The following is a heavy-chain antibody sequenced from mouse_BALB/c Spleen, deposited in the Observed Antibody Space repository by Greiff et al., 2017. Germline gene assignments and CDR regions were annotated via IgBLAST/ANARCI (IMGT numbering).Heavy chain of an antibody. D-gene: IGHD4-1*01. CDR1: GFTFSSFG. CDR2: ISSGSSTI. V-gene: IGHV5-17*02. CDR3: ARRTGYAMDY. J-gene: IGHJ4*01. Sequence: EVKLMESGGGLVQPGGSRKLSCAASGFTFSSFGMHWVRQAPEKGLEWVAYISSGSSTIYYADTVKGRFTISRDNPKNTLFLQMTSLRSEDTAMYYCARRTGYAMDYWGQGTSVTVSS.